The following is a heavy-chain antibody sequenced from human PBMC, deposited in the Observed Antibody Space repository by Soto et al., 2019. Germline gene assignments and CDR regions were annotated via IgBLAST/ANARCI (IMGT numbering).Heavy chain of an antibody. Sequence: QVQLQESGPGLVKPSQTLSLTCSVSGGSISSGDYYWSWIRQPPGKGLEWIGFIYYTGSTYYNPSLQSRVTISVDTSKNQFSLKLSSVTAADTAVYFCARVDCSGGSCYSSFYYYGMDVWGQGTTVTVSS. CDR1: GGSISSGDYY. CDR3: ARVDCSGGSCYSSFYYYGMDV. D-gene: IGHD2-15*01. CDR2: IYYTGST. J-gene: IGHJ6*02. V-gene: IGHV4-30-4*01.